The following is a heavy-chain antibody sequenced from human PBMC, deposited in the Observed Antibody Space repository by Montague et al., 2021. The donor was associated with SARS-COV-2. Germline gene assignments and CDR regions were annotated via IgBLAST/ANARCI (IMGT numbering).Heavy chain of an antibody. CDR2: TYYRSKWKN. CDR1: GDSDASNRAS. J-gene: IGHJ6*02. Sequence: CAISGDSDASNRASWNWERQSPARGLEWLGRTYYRSKWKNDYAVSVRGRVTINPDTSKNQFSLQLNSVTPEDTAIYYCTSGREGNYNVMDVWGQGTTVTVSS. CDR3: TSGREGNYNVMDV. D-gene: IGHD1-1*01. V-gene: IGHV6-1*01.